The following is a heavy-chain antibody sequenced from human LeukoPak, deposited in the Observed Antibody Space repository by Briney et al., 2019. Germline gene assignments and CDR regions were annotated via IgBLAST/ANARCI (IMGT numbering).Heavy chain of an antibody. V-gene: IGHV1-18*04. CDR1: GYTFTSYG. CDR2: ISAYNDNT. J-gene: IGHJ4*02. D-gene: IGHD5-24*01. CDR3: ARGGGGGYNPDY. Sequence: ASVTVSCKGSGYTFTSYGISWVRQAPGQGREWMGWISAYNDNTNYAQKFQGRVTMTADTSTSTAYMELRSLRSEDTAVYYCARGGGGGYNPDYRGQGTLVTVSS.